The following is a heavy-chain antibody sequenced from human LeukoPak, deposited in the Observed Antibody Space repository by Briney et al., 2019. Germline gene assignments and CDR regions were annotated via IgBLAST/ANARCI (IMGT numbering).Heavy chain of an antibody. CDR1: EFTLSGSA. J-gene: IGHJ6*02. V-gene: IGHV3-73*01. D-gene: IGHD3-10*01. CDR3: SRLRGDGSLTTCSYHAMHV. CDR2: IRGKADT. Sequence: PGGSLTLSCAASEFTLSGSAIHCARQASGKGLEWVGRIRGKADTAYAASVKGRFTISRDDSKNKAYLQMNSLKTEDTAVYYCSRLRGDGSLTTCSYHAMHVWGQGTTVTVSS.